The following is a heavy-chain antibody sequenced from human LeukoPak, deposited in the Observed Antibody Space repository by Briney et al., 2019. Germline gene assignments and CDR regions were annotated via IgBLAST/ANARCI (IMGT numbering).Heavy chain of an antibody. V-gene: IGHV3-7*03. CDR3: AKGGKWDVTPFDY. D-gene: IGHD1-26*01. CDR2: MKRDGSEI. CDR1: GFTFSTYW. J-gene: IGHJ4*02. Sequence: GGSLRLSCSASGFTFSTYWMSWVRQAPGKGLEWVANMKRDGSEIYYVDSVKGRFTISRDDSKNTLYLQVNSLRAEDTAVYYCAKGGKWDVTPFDYWGQGALVTVSS.